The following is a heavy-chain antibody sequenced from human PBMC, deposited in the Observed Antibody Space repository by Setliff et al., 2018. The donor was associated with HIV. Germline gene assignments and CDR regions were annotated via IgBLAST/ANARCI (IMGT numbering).Heavy chain of an antibody. J-gene: IGHJ4*02. V-gene: IGHV4-39*07. D-gene: IGHD6-19*01. CDR3: VRGPQWLVQKGRVYYFDY. Sequence: SETLSLTCAVSGDSITSRNYHWDWVRQPPGKGLEWIGSLFYTGSTSCNPSLKSRVTISVDTSKNQVSLKLNSMTAADTAVYFCVRGPQWLVQKGRVYYFDYWGQGALVTVSS. CDR1: GDSITSRNYH. CDR2: LFYTGST.